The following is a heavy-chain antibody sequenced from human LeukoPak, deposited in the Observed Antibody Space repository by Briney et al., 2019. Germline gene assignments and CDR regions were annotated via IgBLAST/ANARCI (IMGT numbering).Heavy chain of an antibody. CDR1: EFTFSSYS. CDR2: ISSSSSYI. CDR3: ARELYSSYMDV. V-gene: IGHV3-21*01. D-gene: IGHD5-18*01. Sequence: GGSLRLSCAASEFTFSSYSMNWVRQAPGKGLEWVSSISSSSSYIYYADSVKGRFTISRDNAKNSLYLQMNSLRAEDTAVYYCARELYSSYMDVWGKGTTVTVSS. J-gene: IGHJ6*03.